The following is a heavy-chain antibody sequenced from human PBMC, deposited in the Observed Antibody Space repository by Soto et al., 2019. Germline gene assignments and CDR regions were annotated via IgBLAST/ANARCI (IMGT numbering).Heavy chain of an antibody. V-gene: IGHV4-34*01. CDR3: ARGRWLRSSFDY. D-gene: IGHD5-12*01. Sequence: SETLSLTCAVYGVSFSGYYWSWIRQPPGKGLNWIGEINHSGSTNYNPSLKSRVTISVDTSKNQFSLKLSSVTAADTAVYYCARGRWLRSSFDYWGQGTLVTVSS. CDR1: GVSFSGYY. J-gene: IGHJ4*02. CDR2: INHSGST.